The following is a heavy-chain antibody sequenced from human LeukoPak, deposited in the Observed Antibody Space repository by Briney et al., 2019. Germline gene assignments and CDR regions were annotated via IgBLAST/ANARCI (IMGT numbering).Heavy chain of an antibody. CDR3: ARSMDCSSGSCYSGFDP. Sequence: GASVKVSCKASGYTFTSYGISWVRQAAGQGLEWMGWINPNSGGTNYAQKFQGRVTMTRDTSISTAYMELSRLSSDDTAVYYCARSMDCSSGSCYSGFDPWGQGTLVTFSP. CDR1: GYTFTSYG. D-gene: IGHD2-15*01. CDR2: INPNSGGT. V-gene: IGHV1-2*02. J-gene: IGHJ5*02.